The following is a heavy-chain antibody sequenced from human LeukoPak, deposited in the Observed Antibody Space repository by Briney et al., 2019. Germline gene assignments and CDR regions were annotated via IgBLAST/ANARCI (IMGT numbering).Heavy chain of an antibody. D-gene: IGHD2-21*02. V-gene: IGHV4-39*07. J-gene: IGHJ3*02. CDR2: IYYSGST. CDR3: ARGGDIVVVTAARGAFDI. CDR1: GGSISSSSYY. Sequence: SETLSLTCTVSGGSISSSSYYWGWIRQPPGKGLEWIGSIYYSGSTYYNPSLKSRVTISVDTSKNQFSLKLSSVTAADTAVYYCARGGDIVVVTAARGAFDIWGQGTMVTVSS.